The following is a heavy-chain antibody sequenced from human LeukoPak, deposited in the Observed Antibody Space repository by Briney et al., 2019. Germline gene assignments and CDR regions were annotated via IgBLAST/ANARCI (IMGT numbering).Heavy chain of an antibody. CDR3: AAMDMSDY. Sequence: SETLSLTCTVSGGSISSSSYYWSWIRQPPGKGLEWIGEINHSGSTNYNPSLKSRVTISVDTSKNQFSLKLSSVTAADTAVYYCAAMDMSDYWGQGTLVTVSS. CDR2: INHSGST. J-gene: IGHJ4*02. D-gene: IGHD2-2*03. CDR1: GGSISSSSYY. V-gene: IGHV4-39*07.